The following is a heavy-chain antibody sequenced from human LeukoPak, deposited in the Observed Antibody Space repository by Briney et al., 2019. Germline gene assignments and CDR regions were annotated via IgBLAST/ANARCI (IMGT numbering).Heavy chain of an antibody. Sequence: PSETLSLTCAVSADSISSGGYSWSWIRQPPGKGLEWIGYIDYSGSTYYNPSLKSRVTISEDMSKNRFSLKLSSVTAADTAVYCARTRYYYNSRSYGAPYYFDYWGQGTLVTVSS. D-gene: IGHD3-10*01. CDR1: ADSISSGGYS. CDR2: IDYSGST. J-gene: IGHJ4*02. CDR3: ARTRYYYNSRSYGAPYYFDY. V-gene: IGHV4-30-4*07.